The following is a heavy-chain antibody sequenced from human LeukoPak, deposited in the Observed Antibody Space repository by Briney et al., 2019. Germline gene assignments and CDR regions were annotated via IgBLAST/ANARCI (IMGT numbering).Heavy chain of an antibody. J-gene: IGHJ1*01. D-gene: IGHD4-23*01. Sequence: ASVKVSCKASGYTFTGYYMHWVRQAPGLGLEWMGRIIPILGIANYAQKFQGRVTITADKSTSTAYMELSSLRSEDTAVYYCARGPVVTSLQHWGQGTLVTVSS. CDR2: IIPILGIA. V-gene: IGHV1-69*04. CDR1: GYTFTGYY. CDR3: ARGPVVTSLQH.